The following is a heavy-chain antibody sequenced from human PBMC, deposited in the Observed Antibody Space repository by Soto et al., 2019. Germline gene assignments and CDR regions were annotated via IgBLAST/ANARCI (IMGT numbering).Heavy chain of an antibody. V-gene: IGHV3-74*01. CDR1: GFTFGNSW. CDR3: ATAEVDY. J-gene: IGHJ4*02. CDR2: MNSDGSNT. Sequence: GSLRLSCAASGFTFGNSWMHWVRQAPGKGLEWVSRMNSDGSNTNYADSVKGRFTVSRDNAKNTLYLQMNSLRAEDTAVYYCATAEVDYWGPGTLVPVSS.